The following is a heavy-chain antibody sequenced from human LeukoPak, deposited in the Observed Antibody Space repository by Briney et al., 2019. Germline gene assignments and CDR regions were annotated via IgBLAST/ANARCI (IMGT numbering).Heavy chain of an antibody. CDR2: ISYDGSNK. Sequence: GGSLRLSCAASGFTFSSYAMHWVRQAPGKGLEWVAVISYDGSNKYYADSVKGRFTISRDNSKITLYLQMNSLRAEDTAVYYCARDQGGVVPAAMPPYYYYYGMDVWGQGTTVTVSS. D-gene: IGHD2-2*01. V-gene: IGHV3-30-3*01. J-gene: IGHJ6*02. CDR1: GFTFSSYA. CDR3: ARDQGGVVPAAMPPYYYYYGMDV.